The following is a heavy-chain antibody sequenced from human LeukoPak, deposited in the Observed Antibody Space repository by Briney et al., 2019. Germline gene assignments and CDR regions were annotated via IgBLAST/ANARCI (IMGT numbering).Heavy chain of an antibody. D-gene: IGHD6-19*01. J-gene: IGHJ4*02. CDR3: ARERNLEIAVAGTIFDY. V-gene: IGHV3-66*01. CDR1: GFTVSGNY. CDR2: IYSGGST. Sequence: GGSLRLSCAASGFTVSGNYMSWVRQAPGKGLEWVSVIYSGGSTYYADSVKGRFTISRDNSKNTLYLQMKSLRAKDTAVYYCARERNLEIAVAGTIFDYWGQGTLVTVSS.